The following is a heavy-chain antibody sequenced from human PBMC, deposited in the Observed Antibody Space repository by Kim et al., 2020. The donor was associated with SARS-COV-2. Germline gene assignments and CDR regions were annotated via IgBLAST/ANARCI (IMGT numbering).Heavy chain of an antibody. CDR2: IYYSGST. J-gene: IGHJ4*02. CDR1: GGSVSSGSYY. CDR3: ARSTSARWPVRHFDY. Sequence: SETLSLTCTVSGGSVSSGSYYWSWIRQPPGKGLEWIGYIYYSGSTNYNPSLKSRVTISVDTSKNQFSLKLSSVTAAATAVHDCARSTSARWPVRHFDYWGQGTLVTVSS. V-gene: IGHV4-61*01. D-gene: IGHD3-10*01.